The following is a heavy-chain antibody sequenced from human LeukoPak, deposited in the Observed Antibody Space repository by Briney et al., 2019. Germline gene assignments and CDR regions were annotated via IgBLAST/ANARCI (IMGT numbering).Heavy chain of an antibody. CDR3: TTVGSSGWFSFDY. CDR2: IYATGTT. D-gene: IGHD6-19*01. Sequence: SETLSLTCTVSGGSIRNFFWSGLRQPAGKGLEWLGRIYATGTTNYNPSLKSRVTMSIDTCKNQFSLRVTSVTAADTAVYYCTTVGSSGWFSFDYWGQGSLVTVSS. CDR1: GGSIRNFF. J-gene: IGHJ4*02. V-gene: IGHV4-4*07.